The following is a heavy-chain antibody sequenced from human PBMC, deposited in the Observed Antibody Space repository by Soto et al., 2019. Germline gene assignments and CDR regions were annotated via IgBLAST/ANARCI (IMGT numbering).Heavy chain of an antibody. CDR2: IYYSGST. D-gene: IGHD3-10*01. J-gene: IGHJ4*02. CDR1: GGSVSSGSYY. V-gene: IGHV4-61*01. CDR3: ARSDYYGSGSYSDY. Sequence: SETLSLTCTVSGGSVSSGSYYWSWIRQPPGKGLEWIGYIYYSGSTNYNPSLKGRVTISVDTSKNQFSLKLSSVTAADTAVYYCARSDYYGSGSYSDYWGQGTLVTVSS.